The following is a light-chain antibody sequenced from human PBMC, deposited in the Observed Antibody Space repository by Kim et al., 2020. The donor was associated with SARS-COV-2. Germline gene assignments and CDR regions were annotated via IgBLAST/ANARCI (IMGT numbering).Light chain of an antibody. V-gene: IGKV3-20*01. J-gene: IGKJ1*01. CDR2: GAS. CDR3: QQYGNTPHT. CDR1: QSVSSSN. Sequence: EIVLTQSPGTLSLSPGERATLSCRASQSVSSSNLAWYQQKPGQAPRVLIYGASCRATGVPDRFSGSGSGTDFTLTITRLEPADFAVYYCQQYGNTPHTFGQGTKVDIK.